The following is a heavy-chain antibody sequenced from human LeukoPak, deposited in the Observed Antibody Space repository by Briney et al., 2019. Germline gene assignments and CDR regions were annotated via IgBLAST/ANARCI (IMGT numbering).Heavy chain of an antibody. CDR2: ISSSSSYI. D-gene: IGHD2-2*01. J-gene: IGHJ6*02. Sequence: GGSLRLSCAASGCTFSSYSMNWVRQAPGKGLEWVSSISSSSSYIYYADSVKGRFTISRDNAKNSLYLQMNSLRAEDTAVYYCARDLSSTSTSYYYGMDVWGQGTTVTVSS. CDR1: GCTFSSYS. CDR3: ARDLSSTSTSYYYGMDV. V-gene: IGHV3-21*04.